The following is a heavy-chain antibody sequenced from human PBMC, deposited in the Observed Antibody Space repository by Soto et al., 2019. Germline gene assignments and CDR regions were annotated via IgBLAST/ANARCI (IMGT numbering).Heavy chain of an antibody. V-gene: IGHV3-21*02. J-gene: IGHJ4*02. D-gene: IGHD2-15*01. CDR3: ARVRSGGSGYFDY. CDR1: GFTFCIYT. CDR2: ISDTSSHI. Sequence: EVQLVESGGGLVKPGGSLRLSCAASGFTFCIYTMTWVRQAPGKGLEWVSSISDTSSHIYYSDSVEGRFTVSRDNAKNSLYLQVNSLRAEDTAVYYCARVRSGGSGYFDYGGQGTLVTVSS.